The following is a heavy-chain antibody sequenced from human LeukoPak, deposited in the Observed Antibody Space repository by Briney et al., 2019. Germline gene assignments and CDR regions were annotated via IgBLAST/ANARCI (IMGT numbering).Heavy chain of an antibody. Sequence: PGGSLRLSCAASGFKFSDHYIDWVRQAPGKGLEWVSAISGSGGSTYYADSVKGRFTISRDNSKNTLYLQMNSLRAEDTAVYYCAKPIAKNTAPDYWGQGTLVTVSS. CDR2: ISGSGGST. V-gene: IGHV3-23*01. D-gene: IGHD5-18*01. CDR1: GFKFSDHY. J-gene: IGHJ4*02. CDR3: AKPIAKNTAPDY.